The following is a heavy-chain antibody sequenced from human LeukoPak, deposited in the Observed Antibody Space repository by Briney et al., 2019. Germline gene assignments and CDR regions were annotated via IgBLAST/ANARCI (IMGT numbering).Heavy chain of an antibody. D-gene: IGHD1-1*01. CDR3: ARHGTTGTNLNWFDP. V-gene: IGHV4-59*01. J-gene: IGHJ5*02. Sequence: SETLSLTCTVSGGSISSYYWSWIRQPPGKGLEWIGYIYYSGSTNYNPFLKSRVSISIDTSKSQFSLKVGSVTAADTAVYYCARHGTTGTNLNWFDPWGQGTLVTVSS. CDR2: IYYSGST. CDR1: GGSISSYY.